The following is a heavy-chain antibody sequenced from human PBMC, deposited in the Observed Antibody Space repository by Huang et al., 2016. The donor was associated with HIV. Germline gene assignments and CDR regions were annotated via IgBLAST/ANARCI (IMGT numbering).Heavy chain of an antibody. CDR1: GFTFSNYG. Sequence: QVQLVESGGGVVQPGRSLRLSCAASGFTFSNYGMHWVRQAPRKGLEWVAVISYDGSNKYFADSVKGRFTISRDNSRNTVYLQMNSLRAEDTAVYYCAKDIVATIGPDYWGQGTLVTVSS. V-gene: IGHV3-30*18. CDR3: AKDIVATIGPDY. D-gene: IGHD5-12*01. CDR2: ISYDGSNK. J-gene: IGHJ4*02.